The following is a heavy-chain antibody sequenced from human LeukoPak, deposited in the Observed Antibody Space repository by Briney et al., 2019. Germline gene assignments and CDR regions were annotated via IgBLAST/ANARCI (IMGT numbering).Heavy chain of an antibody. Sequence: ASVTVSCKASGYTFTSYAMHWVRQAPGQRLEWMGWINAGNGNTKYSQKFQGRVTITRDTSASTAYMELSSLRSEDTAVYYCARASDRYYFAYWGQGTLVTVSS. CDR1: GYTFTSYA. J-gene: IGHJ4*02. V-gene: IGHV1-3*01. D-gene: IGHD1-14*01. CDR3: ARASDRYYFAY. CDR2: INAGNGNT.